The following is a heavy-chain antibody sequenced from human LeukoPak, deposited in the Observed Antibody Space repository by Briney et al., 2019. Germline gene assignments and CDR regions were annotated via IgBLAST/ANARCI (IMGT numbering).Heavy chain of an antibody. CDR3: AGAVTDGYSRDFYFDF. CDR1: DFTVASTY. CDR2: IYRGGNT. V-gene: IGHV3-53*01. D-gene: IGHD5-24*01. J-gene: IGHJ4*02. Sequence: GGSLRLSCAAYDFTVASTYMTWLRQAPGKGLEWVSTIYRGGNTFYADSAKGRFTISRDTSQNTPHLDMNSRGVEDTAVYYCAGAVTDGYSRDFYFDFGGEGCLVTVSS.